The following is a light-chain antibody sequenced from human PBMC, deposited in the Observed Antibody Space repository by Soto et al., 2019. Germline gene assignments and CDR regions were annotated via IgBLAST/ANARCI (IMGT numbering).Light chain of an antibody. CDR3: QQRNHWPPLT. Sequence: EIVLTQSPATLSLSPGERATLSCRASQSVGSYLAWYQQKPGQAPRLLIYDASNRATGIPARFSGSGSGTDFTLTISSLEPEDFAVYYCQQRNHWPPLTFGGGTKVEI. CDR2: DAS. V-gene: IGKV3-11*01. J-gene: IGKJ4*01. CDR1: QSVGSY.